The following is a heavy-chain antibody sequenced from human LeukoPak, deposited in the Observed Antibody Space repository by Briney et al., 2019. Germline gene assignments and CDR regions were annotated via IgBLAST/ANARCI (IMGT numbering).Heavy chain of an antibody. CDR3: ARAITGPLYYYFDY. J-gene: IGHJ4*02. CDR1: GFTFSSYA. V-gene: IGHV3-30-3*01. D-gene: IGHD1-20*01. Sequence: PGGSLRLSCAASGFTFSSYAMHWVRQAPGKGLEWVAVISYDGSNKYYADSVKGRFTISRDNSKNTLYLQRNSLRAEDTAVYYCARAITGPLYYYFDYWGQGTLVTVFS. CDR2: ISYDGSNK.